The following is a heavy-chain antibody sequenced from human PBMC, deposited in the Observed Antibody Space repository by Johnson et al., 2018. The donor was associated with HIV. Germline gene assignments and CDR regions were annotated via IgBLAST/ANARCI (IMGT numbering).Heavy chain of an antibody. Sequence: VQLVESGGGLVKPGGSLRLSCAGSGFTFSGSAMHWVRQASGKGLEWVGRIRSKANSYATAYAASVKGRFTISSDDSKNTAYLQMNSLKTEDTAVYYCTRQQYSSGWYGNAFDIWGQGTMVTVSS. CDR1: GFTFSGSA. D-gene: IGHD6-19*01. CDR2: IRSKANSYAT. V-gene: IGHV3-73*01. J-gene: IGHJ3*02. CDR3: TRQQYSSGWYGNAFDI.